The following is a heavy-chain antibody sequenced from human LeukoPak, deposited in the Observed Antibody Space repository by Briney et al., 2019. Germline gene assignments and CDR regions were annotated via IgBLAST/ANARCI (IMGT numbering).Heavy chain of an antibody. V-gene: IGHV3-23*01. CDR2: ISGSGEST. CDR1: GFTFSNYA. CDR3: AREHWDFDY. J-gene: IGHJ4*02. Sequence: PGGSLRLSCAASGFTFSNYAITWIRQAPGKGLEWVSEISGSGESTYYGDSVKGRFTISRDNSKNTLYLQMNSLRAGDTSVYYCAREHWDFDYWGQGTLVTVSS. D-gene: IGHD7-27*01.